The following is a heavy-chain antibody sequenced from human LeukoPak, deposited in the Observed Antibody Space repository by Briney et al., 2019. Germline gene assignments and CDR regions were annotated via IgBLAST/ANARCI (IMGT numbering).Heavy chain of an antibody. CDR2: ISSDGGDK. J-gene: IGHJ4*02. CDR3: ARDNFDSSGYYPDDY. V-gene: IGHV3-30*04. Sequence: GGSLRLSCAASGFTFSSYTMHWVRQAPGKGLEWVAVISSDGGDKYYADSVKGRFTISRDNSKNTLYLQMNSLRAEDTAVYYCARDNFDSSGYYPDDYWGQGTLVTVSS. D-gene: IGHD3-22*01. CDR1: GFTFSSYT.